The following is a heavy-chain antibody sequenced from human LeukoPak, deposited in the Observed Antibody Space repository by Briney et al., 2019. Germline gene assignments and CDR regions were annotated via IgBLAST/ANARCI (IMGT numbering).Heavy chain of an antibody. CDR2: ISGSGGST. V-gene: IGHV3-23*01. D-gene: IGHD6-19*01. CDR1: GFTFSSYA. CDR3: AKGIAVAGTHIPYYYYYYGMDV. Sequence: PGGSLRLSCAASGFTFSSYAMSWVRQAPGKGLEWVSAISGSGGSTYYADSAKGRFTISRDNSKNTLYLQMNSLRAEDTAVYYCAKGIAVAGTHIPYYYYYYGMDVWGQGTTVTVSS. J-gene: IGHJ6*02.